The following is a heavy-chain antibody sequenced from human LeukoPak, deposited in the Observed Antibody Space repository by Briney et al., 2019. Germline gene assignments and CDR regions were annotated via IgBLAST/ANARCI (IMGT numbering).Heavy chain of an antibody. CDR3: TRGGDRNFDL. V-gene: IGHV3-74*01. CDR1: GYTFSGYW. Sequence: PGGSLRLSCAASGYTFSGYWIHWVRQAPGRGLVWLSRINNEGDNIVYADSVKGRFTVSRDNAKNMVYLQMNGLRAGDSAVYFCTRGGDRNFDLWGQGTLVTVSS. CDR2: INNEGDNI. J-gene: IGHJ4*02. D-gene: IGHD3-10*01.